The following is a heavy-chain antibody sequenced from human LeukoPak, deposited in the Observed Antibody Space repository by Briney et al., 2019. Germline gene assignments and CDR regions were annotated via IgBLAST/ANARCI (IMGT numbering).Heavy chain of an antibody. Sequence: SETLSLTCTVSGGSISSYYWSWIRQPPGKGLEWIRYIYYSGSTNYNPSPKSRVPISVDTSKNQFSLKLSSVTAADTAVYYCARYFDSSSSFCFDYRGQGTLVTVSS. V-gene: IGHV4-59*01. D-gene: IGHD6-6*01. CDR1: GGSISSYY. CDR3: ARYFDSSSSFCFDY. CDR2: IYYSGST. J-gene: IGHJ4*02.